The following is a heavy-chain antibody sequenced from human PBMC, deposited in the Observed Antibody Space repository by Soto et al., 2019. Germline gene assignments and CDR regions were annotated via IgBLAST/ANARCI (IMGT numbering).Heavy chain of an antibody. CDR2: INAGNGNT. CDR3: GRGGGVGTAAMRVCYYYYMDV. J-gene: IGHJ6*03. Sequence: QVQLVQSGAEVKKPGASVKVSCKASGYTFTSYAMHWVRQAPGQRLEWMGWINAGNGNTKYSQKFQGRVTITRDTTAGTADQVLSSRRTEEAAVEYCGRGGGVGTAAMRVCYYYYMDVWGKGTTVTVSS. CDR1: GYTFTSYA. D-gene: IGHD2-2*01. V-gene: IGHV1-3*01.